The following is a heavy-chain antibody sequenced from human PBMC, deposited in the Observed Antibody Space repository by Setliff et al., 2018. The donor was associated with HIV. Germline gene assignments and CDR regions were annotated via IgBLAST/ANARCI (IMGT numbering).Heavy chain of an antibody. CDR3: ARYAYLHGYNWFDP. CDR2: INHSGRT. V-gene: IGHV4-34*01. CDR1: GGSFSDYY. Sequence: SETLSLTCAVYGGSFSDYYWSWIRQPPGKGLEWIGEINHSGRTIQSPSLGSRVTISIDTSKNQFSLKLSSVTAADTAVYYCARYAYLHGYNWFDPWGHGTLVTVSS. J-gene: IGHJ5*02.